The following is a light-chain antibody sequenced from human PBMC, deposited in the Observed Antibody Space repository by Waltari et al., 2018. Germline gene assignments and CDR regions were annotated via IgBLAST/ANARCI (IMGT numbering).Light chain of an antibody. CDR1: QNIINY. CDR3: QQSYNLPRT. J-gene: IGKJ1*01. CDR2: TAS. V-gene: IGKV1-39*01. Sequence: DIQMTQSPSSLSASVGDRVTITCRASQNIINYLNWYQQIPGKAPKILIYTASSLKNGVPSMFSGSGSGTDFTLTISSLQPEDFATYYCQQSYNLPRTFGQGTKVEIK.